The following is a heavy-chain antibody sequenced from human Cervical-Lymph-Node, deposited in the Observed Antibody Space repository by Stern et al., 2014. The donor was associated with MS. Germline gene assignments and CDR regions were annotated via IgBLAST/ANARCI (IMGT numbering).Heavy chain of an antibody. CDR2: IRTTGYGGTT. D-gene: IGHD3-3*01. CDR3: ARGVTIFGVVGGAFDP. CDR1: RFTFGAYA. Sequence: EVHLVGAGGGLVKPGRSLRLSCKASRFTFGAYAMSWFRQAPGKGMEWVGFIRTTGYGGTTEYAASVKRRFTISRDDSQSIAYLQMNSLKTDDTAVYYCARGVTIFGVVGGAFDPWGQGTLVTVSS. V-gene: IGHV3-49*05. J-gene: IGHJ5*02.